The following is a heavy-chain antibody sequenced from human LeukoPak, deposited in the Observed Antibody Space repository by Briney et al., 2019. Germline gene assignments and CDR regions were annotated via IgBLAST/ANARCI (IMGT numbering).Heavy chain of an antibody. CDR1: GFTFSSYA. CDR3: AGARIRTFDP. J-gene: IGHJ5*02. V-gene: IGHV3-23*01. Sequence: GGSLRLSCAASGFTFSSYAMSWVRQAPGKGLEWVSAISGSGGSTYYADSVKGRFTISRDNAKNSLYLQMNSLRAEDTAVYYCAGARIRTFDPWGQGTLVTVSS. D-gene: IGHD3-3*02. CDR2: ISGSGGST.